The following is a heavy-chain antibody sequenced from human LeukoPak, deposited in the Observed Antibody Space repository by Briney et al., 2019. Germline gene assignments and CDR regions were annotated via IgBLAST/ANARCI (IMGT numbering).Heavy chain of an antibody. Sequence: GSLRLSCAASGFTFSNHAMSWVRQAPGKGLECVSAISGSGGSTYYADSVKGRFTISRDNSKNTLYLQMNSLRVEDTAVYYCAKDITGHNRGWYDYWGQGTLVTVSS. D-gene: IGHD6-19*01. V-gene: IGHV3-23*01. J-gene: IGHJ4*02. CDR2: ISGSGGST. CDR3: AKDITGHNRGWYDY. CDR1: GFTFSNHA.